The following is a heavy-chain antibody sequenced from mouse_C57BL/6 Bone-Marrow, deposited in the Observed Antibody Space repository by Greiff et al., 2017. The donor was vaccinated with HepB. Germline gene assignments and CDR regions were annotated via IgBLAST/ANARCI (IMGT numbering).Heavy chain of an antibody. V-gene: IGHV1-64*01. J-gene: IGHJ3*01. D-gene: IGHD2-4*01. CDR3: ASGGLRRVAY. Sequence: QVQLKQPGAELVKPGASVKLSCKASGYTFTSYWMHWVKQRPGQGLEWIGMIHPNSGSTNYNEKFKSKATLTVDKSSSTAYMQLRSLTSEDSAVYYCASGGLRRVAYWGQGTLVTVSA. CDR2: IHPNSGST. CDR1: GYTFTSYW.